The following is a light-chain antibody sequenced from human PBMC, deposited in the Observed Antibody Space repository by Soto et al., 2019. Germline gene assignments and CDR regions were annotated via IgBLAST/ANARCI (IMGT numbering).Light chain of an antibody. CDR1: QGINNY. Sequence: IQLTQSPSSLSASVGDRVTITCRASQGINNYLGWYQQKPGKAPKLLIYAASTLLSGVPLRFSGSGSGTDFTLTISSLQPEDFATYYCQQFDSYPLTFGGGTKVEIK. CDR2: AAS. V-gene: IGKV1-9*01. CDR3: QQFDSYPLT. J-gene: IGKJ4*01.